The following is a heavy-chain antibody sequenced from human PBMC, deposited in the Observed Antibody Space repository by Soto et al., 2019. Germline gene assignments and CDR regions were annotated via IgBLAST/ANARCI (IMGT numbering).Heavy chain of an antibody. Sequence: QVQLVESGGGVVQPGRSLRLSCAASGFTFSTYPMHWVRQAPGKGLEWVAAISYAGNNKYYTDSVKGRFTISSDNSKNTLYLQMHSLSGEDTAVYYCARDGGGTGPTRSFDYWGQGTLVTVSS. V-gene: IGHV3-30-3*01. J-gene: IGHJ4*02. CDR1: GFTFSTYP. D-gene: IGHD1-7*01. CDR3: ARDGGGTGPTRSFDY. CDR2: ISYAGNNK.